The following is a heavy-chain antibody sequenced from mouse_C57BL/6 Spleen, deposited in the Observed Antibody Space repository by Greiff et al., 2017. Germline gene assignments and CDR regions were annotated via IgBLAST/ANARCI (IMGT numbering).Heavy chain of an antibody. Sequence: QVQLQQSGAELVRPGASVTLSCKASGYTFTDYEMHWVKQTPVHGLEWIGAIDPETGCTAYNQKFKGKAILTADKSSSTAYMELRSLTSEDSAVYYCTRGGITTGAMDYWGQGTSVTVSS. CDR2: IDPETGCT. D-gene: IGHD1-1*01. J-gene: IGHJ4*01. V-gene: IGHV1-15*01. CDR3: TRGGITTGAMDY. CDR1: GYTFTDYE.